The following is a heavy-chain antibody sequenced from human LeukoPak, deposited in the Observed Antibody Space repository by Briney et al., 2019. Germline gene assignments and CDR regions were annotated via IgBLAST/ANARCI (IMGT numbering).Heavy chain of an antibody. CDR1: GFTFSSYA. D-gene: IGHD5-18*01. CDR3: ARDLSGVTGYTYGRGIDY. J-gene: IGHJ4*02. V-gene: IGHV3-64*01. Sequence: PGGSLRLSCVASGFTFSSYAMHWVRQTPGKGLEYVSGINSNGGSTHYANSVKGRFTISRDNSKHTLYLQMGSLRTEDMAVYYCARDLSGVTGYTYGRGIDYWGQGTLVTVSS. CDR2: INSNGGST.